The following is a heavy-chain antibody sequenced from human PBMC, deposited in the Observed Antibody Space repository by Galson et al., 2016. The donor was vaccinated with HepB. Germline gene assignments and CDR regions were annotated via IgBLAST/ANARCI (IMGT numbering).Heavy chain of an antibody. CDR1: GFTFSTHG. CDR3: ARRDGDMQPSDY. D-gene: IGHD5-24*01. Sequence: SLRLSCAASGFTFSTHGMHWVRQAPGKGLEWVALISYDGKSESYADSVKGRVTISRDNSKNTLYLPMHSLRGEDTAVYYCARRDGDMQPSDYWGQGTLVTVSP. J-gene: IGHJ4*02. CDR2: ISYDGKSE. V-gene: IGHV3-30*03.